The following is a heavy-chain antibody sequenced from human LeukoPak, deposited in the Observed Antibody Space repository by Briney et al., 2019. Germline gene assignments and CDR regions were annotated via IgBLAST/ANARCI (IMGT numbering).Heavy chain of an antibody. CDR1: GFTFSSYG. D-gene: IGHD6-25*01. V-gene: IGHV3-33*06. CDR2: IWYDGSNK. CDR3: AKEMEEVAAANY. J-gene: IGHJ4*02. Sequence: GGSLRLSCAASGFTFSSYGMNWVRQAPGKGLEWVAIIWYDGSNKYYADSVKGRFTISRDNSKNTLYLQMNSLRAEDTAVYYCAKEMEEVAAANYWGQGTLVTVSS.